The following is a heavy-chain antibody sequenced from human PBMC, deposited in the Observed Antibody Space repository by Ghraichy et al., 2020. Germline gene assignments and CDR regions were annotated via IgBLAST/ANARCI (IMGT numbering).Heavy chain of an antibody. CDR1: GFTFSSYG. CDR2: ISYDGSNK. D-gene: IGHD4-17*01. Sequence: GGSLRLSCAASGFTFSSYGMHWVRQAPGKGLEWVAVISYDGSNKYYADSVKGRFTISRDNSKNTLYLQMNSLRAEDTAVYYCAKDLGDDYGDSPPDYWGQGTLVTVSS. J-gene: IGHJ4*02. V-gene: IGHV3-30*18. CDR3: AKDLGDDYGDSPPDY.